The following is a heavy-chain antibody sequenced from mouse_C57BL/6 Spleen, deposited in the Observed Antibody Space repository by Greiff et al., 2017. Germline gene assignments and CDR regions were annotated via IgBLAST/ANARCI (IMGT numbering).Heavy chain of an antibody. Sequence: VQLQQPGAELVRPGSSVKLSCKASGYTFTSYWMHWVKQRPIQGLEWICNIDPSASETHYNQKFKDKATLTVAKSSSTAYMPLSSLTSEDSAGYYCASGCSSSNYFDYWGQGTTLTVSS. J-gene: IGHJ2*01. D-gene: IGHD1-1*01. CDR2: IDPSASET. CDR3: ASGCSSSNYFDY. CDR1: GYTFTSYW. V-gene: IGHV1-52*01.